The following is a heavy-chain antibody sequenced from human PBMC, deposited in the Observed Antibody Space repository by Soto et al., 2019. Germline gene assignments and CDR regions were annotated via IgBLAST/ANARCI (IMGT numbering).Heavy chain of an antibody. CDR2: INPNSGST. Sequence: ASVKVSCKASGYSVTSYYMHWVRQAPGQGLEWLGIINPNSGSTTYAQKFQGRVTMTRDTSTSTVYMELTSLTSGDTAVYYCARAGIAYCSSTTCYLYYYVMDVWGQGTTVTVSS. V-gene: IGHV1-46*01. CDR3: ARAGIAYCSSTTCYLYYYVMDV. J-gene: IGHJ6*02. CDR1: GYSVTSYY. D-gene: IGHD2-2*01.